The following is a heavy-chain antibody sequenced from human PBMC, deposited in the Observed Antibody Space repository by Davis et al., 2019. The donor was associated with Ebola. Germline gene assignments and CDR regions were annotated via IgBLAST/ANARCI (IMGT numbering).Heavy chain of an antibody. CDR2: IGGST. D-gene: IGHD6-19*01. CDR1: GFTFSTYA. Sequence: GESPKISCAASGFTFSTYAMNWVRQAPGKGLEWVSGIGGSTYYADSVKGRFTISRDNSKNTLYLQMNSLRAEDTAIYYCARETALLRIPVTGTPGGWFDPWGQGTLVTVSS. J-gene: IGHJ5*02. V-gene: IGHV3-23*01. CDR3: ARETALLRIPVTGTPGGWFDP.